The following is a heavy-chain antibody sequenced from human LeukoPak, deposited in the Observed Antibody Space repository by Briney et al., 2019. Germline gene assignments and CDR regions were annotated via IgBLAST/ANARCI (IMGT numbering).Heavy chain of an antibody. CDR1: GFTLISYS. CDR2: IWYDGSNK. J-gene: IGHJ5*02. V-gene: IGHV3-33*01. CDR3: ARGRIVAAAGTRGFDP. Sequence: PGGALRLSSAASGFTLISYSMHWVRPAPGKGLEWGAVIWYDGSNKYYADSVKGRFTISRDNTKNTLYLKMNSPRAEDTAVYYCARGRIVAAAGTRGFDPWGQGNLVTVSS. D-gene: IGHD6-13*01.